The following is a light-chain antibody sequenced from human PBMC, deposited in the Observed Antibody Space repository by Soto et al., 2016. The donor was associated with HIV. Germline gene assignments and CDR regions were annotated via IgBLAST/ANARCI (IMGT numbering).Light chain of an antibody. J-gene: IGLJ2*01. Sequence: SYELTQPPSVSVSPGQTARITCSGDALPKQYAFWYQQKSGQAPILVIYKDSERPSGIPERFSGSSSGTRVTLTITGVQTEDEADYYGQSADSSGAYVVFGGGTKLTVL. V-gene: IGLV3-25*03. CDR1: ALPKQY. CDR3: QSADSSGAYVV. CDR2: KDS.